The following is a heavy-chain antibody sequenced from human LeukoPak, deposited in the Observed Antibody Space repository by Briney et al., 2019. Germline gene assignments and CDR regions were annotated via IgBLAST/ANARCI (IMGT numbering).Heavy chain of an antibody. J-gene: IGHJ4*02. Sequence: GGSLRLSCTVSGFTVSSNSMSWVLQAPGKGLEWVSFIYSDNTHYSDSVKGRFTISRDNSKNTLYLQMNSLRAEDTAVYYCARRAGAYSHPYDYWGQGTLVTVSS. CDR3: ARRAGAYSHPYDY. CDR1: GFTVSSNS. D-gene: IGHD4/OR15-4a*01. V-gene: IGHV3-53*01. CDR2: IYSDNT.